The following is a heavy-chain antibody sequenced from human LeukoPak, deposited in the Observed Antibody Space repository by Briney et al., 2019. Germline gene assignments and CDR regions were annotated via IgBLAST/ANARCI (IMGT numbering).Heavy chain of an antibody. J-gene: IGHJ4*02. CDR2: IYYSGST. V-gene: IGHV4-59*12. CDR1: GGSISSYY. CDR3: ARDLQSGYSYGYYY. D-gene: IGHD5-18*01. Sequence: PSETLSLTCTVSGGSISSYYWSWIRQPPGKGLEWIGYIYYSGSTNYNPSLKSRVTISVDTSKNQFSLKLSSVTAADTAVYYCARDLQSGYSYGYYYWGQGTLVTVSS.